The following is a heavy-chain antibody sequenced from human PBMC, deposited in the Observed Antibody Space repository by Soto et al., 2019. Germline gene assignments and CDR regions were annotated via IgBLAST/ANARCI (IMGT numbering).Heavy chain of an antibody. J-gene: IGHJ6*02. CDR3: AREGQAPYYYYGMDV. CDR2: ISGYNGNT. Sequence: QVQLVQSGAEVKKPGASVTVSCKASGYTFTNYGFSWVRQAPGQGLEWMGWISGYNGNTKYAEKFQDRVTKTTDTSTNTAHMELRSLRSDDTAVYYCAREGQAPYYYYGMDVWGQGTAVTVSS. V-gene: IGHV1-18*01. CDR1: GYTFTNYG.